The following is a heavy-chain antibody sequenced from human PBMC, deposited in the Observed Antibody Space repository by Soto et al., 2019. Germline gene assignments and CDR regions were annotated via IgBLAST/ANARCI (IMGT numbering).Heavy chain of an antibody. V-gene: IGHV1-46*01. CDR3: TSYYYHTSGPFDP. D-gene: IGHD3-22*01. Sequence: ASVKVSCKASGYTSTNYYIHWVRQAPGQGLEWMGMINPSGDSATYAQKFRDRITMTRDTSKRTVYMNLSSLRSDDTAVYYCTSYYYHTSGPFDPWG. CDR2: INPSGDSA. CDR1: GYTSTNYY. J-gene: IGHJ5*02.